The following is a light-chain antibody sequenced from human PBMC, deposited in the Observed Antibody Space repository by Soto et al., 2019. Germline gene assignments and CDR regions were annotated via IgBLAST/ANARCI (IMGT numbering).Light chain of an antibody. CDR3: QQRSEWPPIT. V-gene: IGKV3-11*01. CDR2: DAS. J-gene: IGKJ5*01. Sequence: EIVLTQSPATLSLSPGERATLSCRASQSVNKYLAWYRQKPGQPPRLLIYDASYRATGIPDRFSGSGSGTDFTLTISSLEPEDFAVYYCQQRSEWPPITFGQGTRLEIK. CDR1: QSVNKY.